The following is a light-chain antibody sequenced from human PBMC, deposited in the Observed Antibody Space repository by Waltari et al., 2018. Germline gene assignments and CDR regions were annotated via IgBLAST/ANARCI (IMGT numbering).Light chain of an antibody. CDR3: ASYDDSLNGVI. Sequence: SVLTQLPSVSGAPGQGVTLFCSGDTSNLGNTSVSWYQHLPGAAPRLLIYRNDQRPSGVPDRFSASKSDASASASLAITGLQPGDKGDYFCASYDDSLNGVIFGGGTKLTVL. J-gene: IGLJ2*01. CDR1: TSNLGNTS. V-gene: IGLV1-44*01. CDR2: RND.